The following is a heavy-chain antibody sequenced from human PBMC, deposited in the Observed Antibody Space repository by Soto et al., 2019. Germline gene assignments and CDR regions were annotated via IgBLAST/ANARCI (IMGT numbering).Heavy chain of an antibody. V-gene: IGHV3-7*04. J-gene: IGHJ6*03. CDR2: IKQDGSEK. Sequence: GGSLRLSCAASGFTFSSYWMSWVRQAPGKGLEWVANIKQDGSEKYYVDSVKGRFTISRDNAKNSLYLQMNSLRAEDTAVYYCARAPQAITMVRGVIINPPYYYYYYMDVWGKGTTVTVSS. D-gene: IGHD3-10*01. CDR1: GFTFSSYW. CDR3: ARAPQAITMVRGVIINPPYYYYYYMDV.